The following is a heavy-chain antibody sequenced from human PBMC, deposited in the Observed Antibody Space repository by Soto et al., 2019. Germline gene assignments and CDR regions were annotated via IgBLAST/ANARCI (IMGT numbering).Heavy chain of an antibody. D-gene: IGHD3-16*01. V-gene: IGHV4-59*01. CDR1: GGSISSYY. CDR2: IYYSGST. CDR3: ARVLSTFGGVIDAFDI. Sequence: QVQLQESGPGLVKPSETLSLTCTVSGGSISSYYWSWIRQPPGKGLEWLGYIYYSGSTNYNPSLKSRVTISVDTSKNQFSLKLSSVTAADTAVDYCARVLSTFGGVIDAFDIWGQGTMVTVSS. J-gene: IGHJ3*02.